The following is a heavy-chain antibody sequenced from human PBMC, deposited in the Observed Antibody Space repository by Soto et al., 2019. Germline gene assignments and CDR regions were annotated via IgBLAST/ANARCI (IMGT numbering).Heavy chain of an antibody. CDR2: ISSSSSYI. Sequence: LRLSCAASGFTFSSYSMNWVRQAPGKGLEWVSSISSSSSYIYYADSVKGRFTISRDNAKNSLYLQMNSLRAEDTAVYYCARTGEQLAAFDYWGQGTLVTVSS. CDR1: GFTFSSYS. CDR3: ARTGEQLAAFDY. V-gene: IGHV3-21*01. J-gene: IGHJ4*02. D-gene: IGHD6-6*01.